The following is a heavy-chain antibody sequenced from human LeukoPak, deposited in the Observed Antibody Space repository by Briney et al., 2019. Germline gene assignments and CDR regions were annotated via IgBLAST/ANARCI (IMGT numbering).Heavy chain of an antibody. Sequence: GGSLRLSCAASGFTFSSYAMTWVRQAPGRGLEWVSSVDGGGGGTYYADSVKGRFTISRDISKDTLYLQMNGLRAEDTAVYFCAKQSAGSAAWYSLHYDFWGQGTLVTVSS. J-gene: IGHJ4*02. V-gene: IGHV3-23*01. D-gene: IGHD6-13*01. CDR3: AKQSAGSAAWYSLHYDF. CDR1: GFTFSSYA. CDR2: VDGGGGGT.